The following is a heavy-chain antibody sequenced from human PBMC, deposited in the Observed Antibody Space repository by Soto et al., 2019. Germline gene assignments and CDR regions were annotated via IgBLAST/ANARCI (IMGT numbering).Heavy chain of an antibody. Sequence: VKVSCKASGYTFTGYYMHWVRQAPGQGLEWMGWINPNSGGTNYAQKFQGRVTMTRDTSISTAYMELSRLRSDDTAVYYCARAGARIAVAGISPYGMDVWGQGTTVTVSS. J-gene: IGHJ6*02. V-gene: IGHV1-2*02. D-gene: IGHD6-19*01. CDR2: INPNSGGT. CDR3: ARAGARIAVAGISPYGMDV. CDR1: GYTFTGYY.